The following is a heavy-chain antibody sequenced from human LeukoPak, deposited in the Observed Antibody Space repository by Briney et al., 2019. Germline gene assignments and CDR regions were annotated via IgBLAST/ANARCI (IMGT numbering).Heavy chain of an antibody. V-gene: IGHV3-30*18. D-gene: IGHD4-11*01. CDR2: ISYDGSNK. Sequence: GGSLRLSCAASGFTFSSYGMHWVRQAPGKGLEWVAVISYDGSNKYYADSVKGRFTISRDNSKNTLYLQMNSLRAEDTAVYYCAKDQYYSNAGTFDYWGQGTLVTVSS. CDR3: AKDQYYSNAGTFDY. J-gene: IGHJ4*02. CDR1: GFTFSSYG.